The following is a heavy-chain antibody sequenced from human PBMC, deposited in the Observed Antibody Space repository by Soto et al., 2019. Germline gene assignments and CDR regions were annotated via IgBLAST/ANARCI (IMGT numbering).Heavy chain of an antibody. V-gene: IGHV1-69*02. CDR2: IIPILGIA. J-gene: IGHJ4*02. D-gene: IGHD3-10*01. CDR1: GGTFSSYT. CDR3: ASTTMVRGVISDY. Sequence: SVKVACKASGGTFSSYTISWVRQAPGQGLEWMGRIIPILGIANYAQKFQGRVTITADKSTSTAYMELNSLRAEDTAVYYCASTTMVRGVISDYWGQGTLVTVSS.